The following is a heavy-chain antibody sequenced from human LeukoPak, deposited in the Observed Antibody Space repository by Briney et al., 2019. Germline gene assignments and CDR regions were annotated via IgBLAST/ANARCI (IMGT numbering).Heavy chain of an antibody. Sequence: PGGSLRLSCAASGFTFSSYAMHWVRQAPGKGLEWVAFIRYDGSKKYYADSVKGRFTISRDNSKNTLYLQMNSLRAEDTAMYYCAKNPYGDYVVDYYYYMDVWGKGTTVTISS. CDR3: AKNPYGDYVVDYYYYMDV. CDR1: GFTFSSYA. CDR2: IRYDGSKK. D-gene: IGHD4-17*01. J-gene: IGHJ6*03. V-gene: IGHV3-30*02.